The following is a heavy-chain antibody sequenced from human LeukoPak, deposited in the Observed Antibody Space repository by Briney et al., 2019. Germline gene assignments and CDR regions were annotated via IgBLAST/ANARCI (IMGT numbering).Heavy chain of an antibody. CDR2: ISSSGSTI. CDR3: ASSVRHEQWLVRGVR. D-gene: IGHD6-19*01. CDR1: GFTFSSYE. J-gene: IGHJ4*02. V-gene: IGHV3-48*03. Sequence: GGSLRLSCAASGFTFSSYEMNWVRQAPGKGLEWVSYISSSGSTIYYADSVKGRFTISRDNAKNSLYLQMNSLRAEDTAVYYCASSVRHEQWLVRGVRWGQGTLVTVSS.